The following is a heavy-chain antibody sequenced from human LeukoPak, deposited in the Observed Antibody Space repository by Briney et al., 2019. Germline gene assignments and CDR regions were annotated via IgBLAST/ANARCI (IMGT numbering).Heavy chain of an antibody. CDR1: GGSFSDYY. V-gene: IGHV4-34*01. J-gene: IGHJ3*02. CDR3: ARALARSPRHYYVTTRYVDAFDI. D-gene: IGHD3-10*02. Sequence: TSETLSLTCAVYGGSFSDYYWSWIRQPPGKGLEWIGEVNHSGSTNYNPSLKSRVTISVDKSKNQFSLKLSSMTAADTAVYYCARALARSPRHYYVTTRYVDAFDIWGQGTMVTVSS. CDR2: VNHSGST.